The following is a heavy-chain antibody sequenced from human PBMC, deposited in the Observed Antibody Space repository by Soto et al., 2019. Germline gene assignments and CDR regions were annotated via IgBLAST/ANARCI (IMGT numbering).Heavy chain of an antibody. D-gene: IGHD3-22*01. CDR2: IVPIFGTR. CDR1: GGTFSRYS. CDR3: ARPYEGGYSSNHHYYYALDV. J-gene: IGHJ6*02. V-gene: IGHV1-69*01. Sequence: QVQLVQSGAEVKKPGSSVKVSCKISGGTFSRYSISWVRQAPGQGLEWMGGIVPIFGTRNYAQTFQDRVTITTDESATTAHMELSNLRSEDTAVYYCARPYEGGYSSNHHYYYALDVWGQGTAVTVSS.